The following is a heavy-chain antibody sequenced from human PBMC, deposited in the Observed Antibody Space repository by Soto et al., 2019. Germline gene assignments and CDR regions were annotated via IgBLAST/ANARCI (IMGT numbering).Heavy chain of an antibody. J-gene: IGHJ6*02. V-gene: IGHV1-18*01. CDR3: ARGRILTGNYYYYGLDV. D-gene: IGHD3-9*01. Sequence: QVQLVQSGAEVKKSGASVKVSCEASGYTFTTYGISWVRQAPGQGLEWMGWINPYKGNTNYAQRLQDRVTMTADTSTTTAYMELRSLTSDDTAVYYCARGRILTGNYYYYGLDVWGQGTRVTVSS. CDR2: INPYKGNT. CDR1: GYTFTTYG.